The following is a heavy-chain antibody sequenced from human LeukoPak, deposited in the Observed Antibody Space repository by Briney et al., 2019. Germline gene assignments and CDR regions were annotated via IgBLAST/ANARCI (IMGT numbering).Heavy chain of an antibody. CDR2: IYYSGST. V-gene: IGHV4-31*03. D-gene: IGHD1-26*01. CDR1: GGSISSGGYY. CDR3: ARDPVGATDSFDY. Sequence: PSETLSLTCTVSGGSISSGGYYWSRIRQHPGKGLEWIGYIYYSGSTYYNPSLKSRVTISVDTSKNQFSLKLSSVTAADTAVYYCARDPVGATDSFDYWGQGTLVTVSS. J-gene: IGHJ4*02.